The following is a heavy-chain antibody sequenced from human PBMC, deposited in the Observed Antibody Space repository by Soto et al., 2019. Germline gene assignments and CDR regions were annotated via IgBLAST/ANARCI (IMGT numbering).Heavy chain of an antibody. CDR3: ARGSFYGSGSLPYNWFDP. Sequence: SETLSLTCAVYGGSFSGYYWSWIRQPPGKGLEWIGEINHSGSTNYNPSLKSRVTISVDTSKNQFSLKLSPVTAADTAVYYCARGSFYGSGSLPYNWFDPWGQGTLVTVSS. CDR2: INHSGST. J-gene: IGHJ5*02. D-gene: IGHD3-10*01. CDR1: GGSFSGYY. V-gene: IGHV4-34*01.